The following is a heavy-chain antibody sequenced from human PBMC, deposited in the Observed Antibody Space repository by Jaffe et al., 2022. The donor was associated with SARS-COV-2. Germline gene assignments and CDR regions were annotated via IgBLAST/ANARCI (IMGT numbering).Heavy chain of an antibody. CDR3: ARVYGQLQLAFSAFDI. CDR1: GFIFSRHW. Sequence: EVQLVESGGGLVQPGGSLRLSCAASGFIFSRHWMGWVRQAPGKGLEWVANIKEDESEKYYVDSVKGRFTISRDNTKNSMYLQMNSLRAEDTAVYYCARVYGQLQLAFSAFDIWGQGTLVTVSS. D-gene: IGHD3-10*01. J-gene: IGHJ3*02. V-gene: IGHV3-7*03. CDR2: IKEDESEK.